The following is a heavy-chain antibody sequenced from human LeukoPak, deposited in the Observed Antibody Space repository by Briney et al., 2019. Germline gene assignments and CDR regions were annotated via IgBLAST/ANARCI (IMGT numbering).Heavy chain of an antibody. CDR3: AKGSARTYYYYYMDV. V-gene: IGHV3-30*18. J-gene: IGHJ6*03. Sequence: GRSLRLSCAASGFTFNNYGMHWVRQAPGKGPEWVAVISHDGNNKYYVDSVKGRFTISRDNSKNTLYLQMNSLRAEDTAVYYCAKGSARTYYYYYMDVWGKGTTVTVS. CDR2: ISHDGNNK. CDR1: GFTFNNYG.